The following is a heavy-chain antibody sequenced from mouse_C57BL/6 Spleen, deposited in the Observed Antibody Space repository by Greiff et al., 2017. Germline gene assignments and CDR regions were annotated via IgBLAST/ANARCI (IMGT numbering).Heavy chain of an antibody. Sequence: EVKLVESVAELVRPGASVKLSCKASGFNIKNNYMHWVKQRPEQGLEWIGRIDPANGNTKYDQKFQGKATLTADKSSNTVYLQLSSLTSEDTAIYYCASYYCGSSYGGYFDVWGTGTPVTVSS. CDR2: IDPANGNT. V-gene: IGHV14-3*01. D-gene: IGHD1-1*01. CDR3: ASYYCGSSYGGYFDV. CDR1: GFNIKNNY. J-gene: IGHJ1*03.